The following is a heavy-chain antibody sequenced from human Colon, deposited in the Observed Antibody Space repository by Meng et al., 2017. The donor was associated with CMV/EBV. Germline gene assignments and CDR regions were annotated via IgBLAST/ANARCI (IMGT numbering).Heavy chain of an antibody. V-gene: IGHV3-9*01. CDR3: AREGFSNFDY. J-gene: IGHJ4*02. CDR1: GVKFDDYA. Sequence: SLKISCAASGVKFDDYAMHWVRQAPGKGLEWVAGITWIGYHFDYVDSVKGRFTISRDNVKNSVYLQMNSLKTEDTAIYYCAREGFSNFDYWGLGTLVTVSS. D-gene: IGHD4-11*01. CDR2: ITWIGYHF.